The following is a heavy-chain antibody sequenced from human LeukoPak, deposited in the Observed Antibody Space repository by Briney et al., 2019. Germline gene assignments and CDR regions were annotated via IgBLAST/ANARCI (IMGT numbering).Heavy chain of an antibody. Sequence: GGSLRLSCAASGFTFSSYSMSWVRQAPGKGLEWVSFIITSGSTIYYADSVKGRFTISRDNAKNSLYLQMNSLRAEDTAVYYCARVSGFGAYFDHWGQGARLTVSS. V-gene: IGHV3-48*01. CDR3: ARVSGFGAYFDH. CDR2: IITSGSTI. D-gene: IGHD3-3*01. CDR1: GFTFSSYS. J-gene: IGHJ4*02.